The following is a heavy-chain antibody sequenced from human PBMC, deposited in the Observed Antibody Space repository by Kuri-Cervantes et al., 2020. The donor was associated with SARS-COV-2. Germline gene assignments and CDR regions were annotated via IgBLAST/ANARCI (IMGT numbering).Heavy chain of an antibody. V-gene: IGHV4-59*08. Sequence: GSLRLSCTVSGGSISSYYWSWIRQPPGKGLEWIGYIYYSGSTNYNPSLKSRVTISVDTSKNQFSLKLSSVTAADTAVYYCARRRVGSSGDWFDPWGQGTLVTVSS. D-gene: IGHD6-6*01. J-gene: IGHJ5*02. CDR3: ARRRVGSSGDWFDP. CDR1: GGSISSYY. CDR2: IYYSGST.